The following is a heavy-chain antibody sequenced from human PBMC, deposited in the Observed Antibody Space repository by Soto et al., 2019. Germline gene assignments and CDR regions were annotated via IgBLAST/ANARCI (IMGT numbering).Heavy chain of an antibody. D-gene: IGHD2-2*01. CDR2: IYYSGST. Sequence: QLQLQESGPGLVKPSETLSLTCTVSGGSISSSSYYWDWIRQPPGKGLEWIGSIYYSGSTYYNPSLKSRVTISVDTSTNQFSMRLSSVTAADTAVYYCARRYCTSTSCYHPCDYWGQGTLVTVSS. J-gene: IGHJ4*02. V-gene: IGHV4-39*01. CDR1: GGSISSSSYY. CDR3: ARRYCTSTSCYHPCDY.